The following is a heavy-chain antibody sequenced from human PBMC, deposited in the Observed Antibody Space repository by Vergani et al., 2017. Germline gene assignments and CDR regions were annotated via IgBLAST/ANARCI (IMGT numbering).Heavy chain of an antibody. CDR2: IIPIFGTA. Sequence: QVQLVQSGAEVKKPGSSVKVSCKASGGTFSSYAISWVRQAPGQGLEWMGRIIPIFGTANYAQKFQGRVTITADESTSTAYMELSSLRSEDTAVYYCAGLAGWYCSGGSCYHDAFDIWGQGTMVTVSS. V-gene: IGHV1-69*18. D-gene: IGHD2-15*01. J-gene: IGHJ3*02. CDR3: AGLAGWYCSGGSCYHDAFDI. CDR1: GGTFSSYA.